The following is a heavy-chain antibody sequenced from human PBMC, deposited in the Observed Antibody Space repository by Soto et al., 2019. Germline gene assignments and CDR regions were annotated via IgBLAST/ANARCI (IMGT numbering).Heavy chain of an antibody. CDR3: AKDLGVVVPAGVFDY. CDR1: GYTFTSYG. V-gene: IGHV1-18*04. J-gene: IGHJ4*02. Sequence: ASVKVSCKASGYTFTSYGISWVRQAPGQGLEWMGWISAYNGNTNYAQKLQGRVTMTTDTSTSTAYMELRSLRSDDTAVYYCAKDLGVVVPAGVFDYWGQGTLVTVSS. CDR2: ISAYNGNT. D-gene: IGHD2-2*01.